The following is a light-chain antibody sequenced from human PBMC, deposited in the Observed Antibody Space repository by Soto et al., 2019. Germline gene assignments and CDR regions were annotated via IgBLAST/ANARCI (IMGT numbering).Light chain of an antibody. CDR2: DAS. CDR3: QQRSNWPRT. V-gene: IGKV3-11*01. J-gene: IGKJ1*01. Sequence: EIVLTQSPATLSLSPGERATLSCRASQSVSSYLAWYQQKPGQAPRLLIYDASNRATGIPARFSGSGSGTDFTLTSSRLEPEDFAVYYCQQRSNWPRTFGQGTKVDIK. CDR1: QSVSSY.